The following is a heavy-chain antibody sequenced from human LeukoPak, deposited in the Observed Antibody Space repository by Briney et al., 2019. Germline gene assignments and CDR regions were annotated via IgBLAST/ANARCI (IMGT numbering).Heavy chain of an antibody. CDR1: GYTFTSYY. J-gene: IGHJ3*02. CDR3: ARAYWADDAFDI. CDR2: INPSGGST. V-gene: IGHV1-46*01. D-gene: IGHD2-8*02. Sequence: ASVKVSCKASGYTFTSYYMHWVRQAPGQGLEWMGIINPSGGSTSYAQKFQGRVTMTRDMSTSTVYMELSSLRSEDTAVYYCARAYWADDAFDIWGQGTMVTVSS.